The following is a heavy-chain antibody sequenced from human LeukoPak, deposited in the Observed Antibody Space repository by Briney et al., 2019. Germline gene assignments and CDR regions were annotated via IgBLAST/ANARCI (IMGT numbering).Heavy chain of an antibody. J-gene: IGHJ4*02. CDR1: GFTFSSYS. D-gene: IGHD6-19*01. V-gene: IGHV3-48*01. CDR2: ISSSSGTI. Sequence: GGSLRLSCAASGFTFSSYSMNWVRRAPGKGLEWVSYISSSSGTIYYADSVKGRFTISRDNAKNSLYLQMNSLRAEDTAVYYCARDLSSGWYSYYFDYWGQGTLVTVSS. CDR3: ARDLSSGWYSYYFDY.